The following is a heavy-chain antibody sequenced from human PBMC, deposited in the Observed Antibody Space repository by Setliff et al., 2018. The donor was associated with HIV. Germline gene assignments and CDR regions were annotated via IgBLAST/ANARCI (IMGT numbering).Heavy chain of an antibody. J-gene: IGHJ4*02. Sequence: SETLSLTCTVSGGSISSSSYYWGWIRQPPGKGLEWIGSGHYTGKTYTSPSLTSRATISLDASKNKISLKLTSVTSADTAVYYCAREGDGIDFWGQGTLVTVSS. CDR3: AREGDGIDF. CDR1: GGSISSSSYY. CDR2: GHYTGKT. V-gene: IGHV4-39*02. D-gene: IGHD2-21*02.